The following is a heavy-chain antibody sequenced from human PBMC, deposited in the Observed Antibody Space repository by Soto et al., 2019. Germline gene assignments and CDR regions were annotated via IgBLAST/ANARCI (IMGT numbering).Heavy chain of an antibody. CDR1: GYFFTTYG. V-gene: IGHV1-18*01. CDR2: ISVKNGNT. CDR3: ARAVAPCGPGPNEF. Sequence: QVQLVQSGSEVKKPGASVKVSCKASGYFFTTYGISWVRQAPGQGLEWMGYISVKNGNTNYAQKFQGRVTLTTDTSTTTAYMELRRLTSDDTAMYYCARAVAPCGPGPNEFWGQGTMVTVSS. J-gene: IGHJ4*02. D-gene: IGHD2-21*01.